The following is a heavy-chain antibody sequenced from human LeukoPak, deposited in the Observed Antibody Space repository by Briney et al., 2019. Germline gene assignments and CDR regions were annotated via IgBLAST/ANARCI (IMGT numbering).Heavy chain of an antibody. CDR1: GGSITVYY. J-gene: IGHJ3*02. CDR3: ARAVGAAFDI. CDR2: IYYSGST. D-gene: IGHD1-26*01. Sequence: PSETLSLTCSVSGGSITVYYWNWIRQSPGKGLEWIGYIYYSGSTNYNPSLKSRVTISVDTSKNQFSLKLSSVTAADTAVYYCARAVGAAFDIWGQGTMVTVSS. V-gene: IGHV4-59*01.